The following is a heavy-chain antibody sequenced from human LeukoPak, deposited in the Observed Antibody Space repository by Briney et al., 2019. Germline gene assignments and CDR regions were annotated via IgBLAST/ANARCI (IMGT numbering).Heavy chain of an antibody. D-gene: IGHD6-13*01. J-gene: IGHJ4*02. CDR1: GFTFTNYW. CDR3: ARDRVWTVPY. V-gene: IGHV3-7*01. Sequence: PGGSLRLTCAASGFTFTNYWMSWVRQAPGKGLEWVANINQDGGEQYYMESVKGRFTISRDNAKNSLYLQMNSLRAEDTAVYYCARDRVWTVPYWGQGTLVTVSS. CDR2: INQDGGEQ.